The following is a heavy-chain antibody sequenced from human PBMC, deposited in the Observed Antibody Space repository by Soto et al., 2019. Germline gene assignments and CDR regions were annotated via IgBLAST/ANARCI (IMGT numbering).Heavy chain of an antibody. J-gene: IGHJ4*02. CDR3: ARGGSGYVWFNEF. CDR1: GGLFSSYA. CDR2: IIPVFDTV. Sequence: QEQLVQSGGEVKKSGSSVKVSCKDTGGLFSSYAVSWVRQAPGQGLEWMGGIIPVFDTVYYAQKFQGRVTITADESTNTAYMELSSPRPDDTAMYYCARGGSGYVWFNEFWGQGTLVTVSS. D-gene: IGHD3-22*01. V-gene: IGHV1-69*01.